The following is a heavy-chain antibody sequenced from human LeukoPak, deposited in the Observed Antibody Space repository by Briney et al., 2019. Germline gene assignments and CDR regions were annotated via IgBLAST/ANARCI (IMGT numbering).Heavy chain of an antibody. CDR1: GGSINSGDYY. V-gene: IGHV4-30-4*08. Sequence: PSQTLSLTCTVSGGSINSGDYYWSWIRQPPGTGLEWIAYIHYSGRTNYNPSPKSRVTISVDTSKNQFSLKLRSVTAADTAVYYCARRPRAGWFDPWGQGTLVTVSS. CDR3: ARRPRAGWFDP. CDR2: IHYSGRT. J-gene: IGHJ5*02.